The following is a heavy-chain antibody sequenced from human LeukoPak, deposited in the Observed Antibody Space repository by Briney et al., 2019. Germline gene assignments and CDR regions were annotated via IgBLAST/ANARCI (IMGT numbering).Heavy chain of an antibody. CDR3: ARGRYDFWSGPSVFDP. Sequence: SETLSLTCTVSGGSISSYYWSWIRQPPGKGLEWIGYIYYSGSTNYNPSLKSRVTISVDTSKNQFSLKLSSVTAADTAVYYCARGRYDFWSGPSVFDPWGQGTLVTVSS. CDR1: GGSISSYY. CDR2: IYYSGST. J-gene: IGHJ5*02. D-gene: IGHD3-3*01. V-gene: IGHV4-59*01.